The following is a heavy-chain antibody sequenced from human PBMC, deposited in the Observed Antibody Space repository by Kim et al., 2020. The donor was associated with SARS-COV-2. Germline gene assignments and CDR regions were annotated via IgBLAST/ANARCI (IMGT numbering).Heavy chain of an antibody. V-gene: IGHV3-48*02. J-gene: IGHJ4*02. Sequence: VKGRFTISRDNAKNSLYLQMNSLRDEDTAVYYCAAADYYDSRARGPFDYWGQGTLVTVSS. D-gene: IGHD3-22*01. CDR3: AAADYYDSRARGPFDY.